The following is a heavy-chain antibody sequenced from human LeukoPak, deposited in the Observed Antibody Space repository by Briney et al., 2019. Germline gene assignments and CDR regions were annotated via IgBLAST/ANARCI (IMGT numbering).Heavy chain of an antibody. CDR1: GFTFDDYA. V-gene: IGHV3-9*01. J-gene: IGHJ6*03. CDR2: ISWNSGNI. D-gene: IGHD2/OR15-2a*01. CDR3: AKDAYGGATFFYYMDV. Sequence: GGSLRLSCAGSGFTFDDYAMHWVRQTPGKGLEWVSGISWNSGNIDYADFVGGRFTISRDNAKNSLSLQMNRLSDEDTAVYYCAKDAYGGATFFYYMDVWGKGTTVTVSS.